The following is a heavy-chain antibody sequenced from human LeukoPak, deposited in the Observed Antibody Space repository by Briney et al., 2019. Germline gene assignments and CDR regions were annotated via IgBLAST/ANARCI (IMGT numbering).Heavy chain of an antibody. Sequence: PSETLSLTCTVSGGSITNSYYWGWIRQPPGKGLEWIGSIYYNGSTYYNPSLKSRLTISVDTSKNQFSLKLSSVTAADTAVYYCARGDHYYDSSGYYFDYWGQGTLVTVSS. D-gene: IGHD3-22*01. CDR3: ARGDHYYDSSGYYFDY. J-gene: IGHJ4*02. V-gene: IGHV4-39*07. CDR1: GGSITNSYY. CDR2: IYYNGST.